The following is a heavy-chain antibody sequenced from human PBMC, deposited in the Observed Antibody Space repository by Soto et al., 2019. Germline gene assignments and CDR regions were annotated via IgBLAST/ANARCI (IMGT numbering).Heavy chain of an antibody. J-gene: IGHJ5*01. CDR3: ARGTVLTWFGELSTWFDS. Sequence: SQTLSLTCAISGDSVSSNSAAWNWIRQSPSRGLEWLGRTYYRSKWYNDYAVSVKSRITINPDTSKNQFSLQLNSVTPEDTAVYYCARGTVLTWFGELSTWFDSWGQGTLVTVSS. CDR1: GDSVSSNSAA. D-gene: IGHD3-10*01. V-gene: IGHV6-1*01. CDR2: TYYRSKWYN.